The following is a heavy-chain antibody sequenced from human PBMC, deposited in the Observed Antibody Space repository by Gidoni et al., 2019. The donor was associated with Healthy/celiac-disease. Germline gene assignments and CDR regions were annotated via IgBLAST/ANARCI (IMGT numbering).Heavy chain of an antibody. D-gene: IGHD2-15*01. CDR3: ARSLGSREVPRQDIVVVVPFDY. J-gene: IGHJ4*02. Sequence: QVQLVQSGAEVQKPWTSVKASSNASGYTFTVYFIHWLRQDPGQGLDWMGWFNPNSGGTNYGQKVQGRVTMTRDTAISTAYMELSRLRSDDTAVYYCARSLGSREVPRQDIVVVVPFDYWGQGTLVTVSS. CDR2: FNPNSGGT. V-gene: IGHV1-2*02. CDR1: GYTFTVYF.